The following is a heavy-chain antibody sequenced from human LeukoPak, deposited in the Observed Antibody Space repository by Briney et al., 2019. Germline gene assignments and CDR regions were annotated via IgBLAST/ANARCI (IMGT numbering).Heavy chain of an antibody. Sequence: GGSLRLSCAASGFTFSSYAMSWVRQAPGKGLEWVSAISGSGGSTYYADSVKGRFTISRDNSKNTLYLQMNSLRAEDTAVYYCARDSRGRYSSSWYEPNYYYGMDVWGQGTTVTVSS. CDR1: GFTFSSYA. D-gene: IGHD6-13*01. CDR3: ARDSRGRYSSSWYEPNYYYGMDV. J-gene: IGHJ6*02. CDR2: ISGSGGST. V-gene: IGHV3-23*01.